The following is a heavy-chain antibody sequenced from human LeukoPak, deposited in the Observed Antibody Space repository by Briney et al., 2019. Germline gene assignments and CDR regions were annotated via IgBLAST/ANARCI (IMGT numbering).Heavy chain of an antibody. CDR3: AKDGGQQWLTNYYSYGMDV. CDR2: IKTYNGDT. CDR1: GYTFTTYG. D-gene: IGHD6-19*01. Sequence: ASVKVSCRASGYTFTTYGINWVRQAPGQGLEWMGWIKTYNGDTNTAQKFLHRIIMTTYKSTCTPYMELRSLRSDDPAVYYCAKDGGQQWLTNYYSYGMDVWGQGTTVIVSS. J-gene: IGHJ6*02. V-gene: IGHV1-18*01.